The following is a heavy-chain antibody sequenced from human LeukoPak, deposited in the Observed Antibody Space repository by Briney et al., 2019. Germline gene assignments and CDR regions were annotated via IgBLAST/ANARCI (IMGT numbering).Heavy chain of an antibody. J-gene: IGHJ4*02. D-gene: IGHD3-22*01. CDR3: AKDKPPYYYDSSGLDY. CDR1: GFPVSDNY. Sequence: GGSLRLSCAASGFPVSDNYMSWVRQAPGKGLEWVSIIYSDGTTYYADSVKGRFTISRDNSKNTLYLQMNSLRAEDTAVYYCAKDKPPYYYDSSGLDYWGQGTLVTVSS. CDR2: IYSDGTT. V-gene: IGHV3-66*02.